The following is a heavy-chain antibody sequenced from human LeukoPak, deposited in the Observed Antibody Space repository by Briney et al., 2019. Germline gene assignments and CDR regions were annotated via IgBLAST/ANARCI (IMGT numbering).Heavy chain of an antibody. CDR1: GFTFSRCD. J-gene: IGHJ4*02. CDR3: ASGGIAVPGIDLEDY. CDR2: IGTGGDI. D-gene: IGHD6-19*01. Sequence: QSGGSLRLSCAASGFTFSRCDMHWVRQAPGKGLEWVSTIGTGGDIYYSDSAKGRFTISRENAKNSLYLQMNSLSAGDTAVYFCASGGIAVPGIDLEDYWGQGTLVTVSS. V-gene: IGHV3-13*01.